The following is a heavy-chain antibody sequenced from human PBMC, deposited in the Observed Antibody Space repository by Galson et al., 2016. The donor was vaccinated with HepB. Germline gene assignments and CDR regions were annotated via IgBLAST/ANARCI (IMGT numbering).Heavy chain of an antibody. J-gene: IGHJ6*02. CDR2: IYYTGRT. CDR3: ARNDVLQVFHGMDV. D-gene: IGHD4-11*01. Sequence: SETLSLTCAVSGGSVSSPNWWSWVRQSPSKGLEWIGEIYYTGRTNYNPSLKSRVTISMDRSKNQVSLKLNSTTAADTAVYHCARNDVLQVFHGMDVWGPGTTVTVSS. CDR1: GGSVSSPNW. V-gene: IGHV4-4*02.